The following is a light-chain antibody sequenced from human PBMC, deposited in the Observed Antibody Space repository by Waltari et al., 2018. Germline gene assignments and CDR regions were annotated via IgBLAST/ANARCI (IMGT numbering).Light chain of an antibody. CDR1: QSVSRT. V-gene: IGKV3-20*01. Sequence: EIVLTQSPGTLSLSPGERATLSCRASQSVSRTLAWDRQKPGQAPKLLIYGGSIRATGIPGRVTGSGSGTDFSLTISSLEPEDFAIYFCQHYVRLPATFGQGTKVEIK. J-gene: IGKJ1*01. CDR3: QHYVRLPAT. CDR2: GGS.